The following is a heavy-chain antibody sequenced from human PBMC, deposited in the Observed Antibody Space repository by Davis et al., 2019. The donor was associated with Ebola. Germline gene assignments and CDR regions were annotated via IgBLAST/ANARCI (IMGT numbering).Heavy chain of an antibody. CDR2: ISYDGSNK. D-gene: IGHD2/OR15-2a*01. CDR3: AKDLWRMAQGIDY. Sequence: GESLKISCAASRFTFSTSGMHWVRQAPGKGLEWVAVISYDGSNKYYADSVKGRFTISRDNPKNTLYLHMNSLRAEDTSVYYCAKDLWRMAQGIDYWGQGTLVTVSS. J-gene: IGHJ4*02. V-gene: IGHV3-30*18. CDR1: RFTFSTSG.